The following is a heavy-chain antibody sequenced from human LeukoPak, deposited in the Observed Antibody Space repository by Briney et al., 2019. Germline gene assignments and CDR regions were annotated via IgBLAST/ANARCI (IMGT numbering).Heavy chain of an antibody. J-gene: IGHJ6*02. V-gene: IGHV4-59*01. CDR2: VYYSGST. CDR1: GGSINPYY. D-gene: IGHD3-10*01. Sequence: SETLSLTCTVSGGSINPYYWSWIRQPPGKGLEWVGYVYYSGSTNYNPSLGSRVSIAVDTSNNQFSLTLNSVTAADTAVYYCARDNRGWQYGSESSEYNHYALDVWGQGTTVIVSS. CDR3: ARDNRGWQYGSESSEYNHYALDV.